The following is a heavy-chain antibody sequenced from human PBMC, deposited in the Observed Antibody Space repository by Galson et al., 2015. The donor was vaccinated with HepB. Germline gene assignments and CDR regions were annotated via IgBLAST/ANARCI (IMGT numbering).Heavy chain of an antibody. J-gene: IGHJ3*02. CDR2: IYYSGST. D-gene: IGHD3-10*01. CDR1: GGSISSYY. V-gene: IGHV4-59*01. CDR3: AVGDYGTVAFDI. Sequence: SETLSLTCTVSGGSISSYYWSWIRQPPGKGLEWIGYIYYSGSTNYNPSLKSRVTISVDTSKNQFSLKLSSVTAADTAVYYCAVGDYGTVAFDIWGQGTMVTVSS.